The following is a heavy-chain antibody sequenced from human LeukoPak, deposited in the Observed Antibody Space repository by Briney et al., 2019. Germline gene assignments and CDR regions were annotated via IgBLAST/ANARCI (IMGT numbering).Heavy chain of an antibody. J-gene: IGHJ6*02. Sequence: PGRSLRLSCAASGFTFSGYGIHWVRQAPGKGLEWVAVISYDGSNKYYADSVKGRCTISRDNSKNTLSLQMNSLRAEDTAVYYCAKDLGLRAYHYYGMDVWGQGTTVTVSS. CDR3: AKDLGLRAYHYYGMDV. CDR2: ISYDGSNK. CDR1: GFTFSGYG. V-gene: IGHV3-33*06. D-gene: IGHD3-10*01.